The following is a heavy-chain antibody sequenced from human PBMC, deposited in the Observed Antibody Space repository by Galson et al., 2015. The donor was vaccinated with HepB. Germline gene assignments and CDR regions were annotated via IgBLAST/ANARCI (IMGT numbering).Heavy chain of an antibody. J-gene: IGHJ4*02. CDR2: IRSKANSYAT. CDR3: TRHVTYYYDSSGYSQGDY. Sequence: SLRLSCAASGFTFSGSAMHWVRQASGKGLEWVGRIRSKANSYATAYAASVKGRFTISRDDSKNTAYLQMNSLKTEDTAVYYCTRHVTYYYDSSGYSQGDYWGQGTLVTVSS. D-gene: IGHD3-22*01. V-gene: IGHV3-73*01. CDR1: GFTFSGSA.